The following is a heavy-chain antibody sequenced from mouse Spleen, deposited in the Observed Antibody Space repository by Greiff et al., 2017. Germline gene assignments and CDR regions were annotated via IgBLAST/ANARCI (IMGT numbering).Heavy chain of an antibody. D-gene: IGHD2-10*01. Sequence: DVKLVESGGGLVQPGGSLSLSCAASGFTFTDYYMSWVRQPPGKALEWLGFIRNKANGYTTEYSASVKGRFTISRDNSQSILYLQMNALRAEDSATYYCARSPYYGNYEGFAYWGQGTLVTVSA. J-gene: IGHJ3*01. V-gene: IGHV7-3*01. CDR3: ARSPYYGNYEGFAY. CDR1: GFTFTDYY. CDR2: IRNKANGYTT.